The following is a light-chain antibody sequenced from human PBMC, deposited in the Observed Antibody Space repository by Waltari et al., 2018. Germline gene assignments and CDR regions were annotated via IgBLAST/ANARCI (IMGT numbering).Light chain of an antibody. CDR3: QKHDRLPAT. CDR2: GAS. J-gene: IGKJ1*01. CDR1: QSIGRY. V-gene: IGKV3-20*01. Sequence: EIVLTQSPDTLSLSPGERATLSCRASQSIGRYLVWYQQKPGQAPRHLIYGASTRASGIPDRFSGSGSGTDFSLTISRLEPEDFAVYHCQKHDRLPATFGQGTKVEIK.